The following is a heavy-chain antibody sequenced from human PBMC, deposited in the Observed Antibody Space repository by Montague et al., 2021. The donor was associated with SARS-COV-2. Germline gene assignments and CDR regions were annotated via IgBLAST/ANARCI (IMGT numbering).Heavy chain of an antibody. Sequence: PALVKPTQNLTLTCTFSGFSLSTSGVGVGWIRQPPGKALEWLALIYWDDDKRYSPSLKSRLTITKDTSKNQVVLIMTNMDPVDTATYYCAHDRVTMIVVAKADAFDIWGQGTMVTVSS. J-gene: IGHJ3*02. CDR2: IYWDDDK. D-gene: IGHD3-22*01. CDR1: GFSLSTSGVG. CDR3: AHDRVTMIVVAKADAFDI. V-gene: IGHV2-5*02.